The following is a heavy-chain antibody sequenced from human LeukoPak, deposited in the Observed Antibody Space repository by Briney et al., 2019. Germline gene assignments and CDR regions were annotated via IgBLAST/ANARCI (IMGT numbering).Heavy chain of an antibody. CDR1: GGTFSSYA. D-gene: IGHD3-3*01. CDR2: IIPIFGTA. Sequence: ASVKVSCKASGGTFSSYAMSWVRQAPGQGLEWMGGIIPIFGTANYAQKFQGRDTITADESASTAYMELSSLRSEDTAVYYCARSTTLKLRFLQYNWFDPWGQGTLVTVSS. J-gene: IGHJ5*02. V-gene: IGHV1-69*13. CDR3: ARSTTLKLRFLQYNWFDP.